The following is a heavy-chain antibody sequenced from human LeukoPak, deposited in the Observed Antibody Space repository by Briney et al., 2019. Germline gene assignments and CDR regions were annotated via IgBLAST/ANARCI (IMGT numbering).Heavy chain of an antibody. CDR1: GFTFSSYA. D-gene: IGHD4-17*01. CDR3: AKAQTVTTVGY. V-gene: IGHV3-23*01. CDR2: ISGSGGST. Sequence: GGSLRLSRAASGFTFSSYAMSWVRQAPGKGLEWVSAISGSGGSTYYADSVKGRFTISRDNSKNTLYLQMNSLRAEVTAVYYCAKAQTVTTVGYWGQGTLVTVSS. J-gene: IGHJ4*02.